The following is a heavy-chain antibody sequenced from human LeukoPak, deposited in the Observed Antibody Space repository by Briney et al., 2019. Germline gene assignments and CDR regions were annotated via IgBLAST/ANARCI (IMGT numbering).Heavy chain of an antibody. CDR2: INPNSGGT. CDR1: GHTFTGYY. J-gene: IGHJ4*02. Sequence: ASVKVSCKASGHTFTGYYMHWVRQAPGQGLEWMGWINPNSGGTNYAQKFQGRVTMTRDTSISTAYMELSRLRSDDTAVYYCARDYYDSSGYRPYGYWGQGTLVTVSS. D-gene: IGHD3-22*01. V-gene: IGHV1-2*02. CDR3: ARDYYDSSGYRPYGY.